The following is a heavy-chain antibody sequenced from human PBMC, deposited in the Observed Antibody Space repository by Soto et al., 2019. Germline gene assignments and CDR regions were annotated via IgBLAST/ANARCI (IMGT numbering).Heavy chain of an antibody. D-gene: IGHD3-3*02. V-gene: IGHV4-39*01. Sequence: PSETLSLTCTVSGDSISSSNSHWGWTRQPPGKGLEYIGSVYYGGAIFYSGNIYYNPSLKSRVTISVDTSKNQFSLRLSSVTAADTGVYYCVRYDRINMKPYSPEGFNIWGPGTMVTV. CDR3: VRYDRINMKPYSPEGFNI. CDR1: GDSISSSNSH. J-gene: IGHJ3*02. CDR2: VYYGGAIFYSGNI.